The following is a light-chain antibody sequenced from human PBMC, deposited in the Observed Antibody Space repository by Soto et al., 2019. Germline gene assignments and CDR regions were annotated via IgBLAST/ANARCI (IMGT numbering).Light chain of an antibody. CDR1: SSDVGDYNY. CDR2: EVN. Sequence: QSALTQPASVSGSPGQSITISCTGTSSDVGDYNYVSWYQQHPGKAPKLMIYEVNNRPSGVSNRFSGSKSGNTASLTISGLQAEDEADYYCSSYTTISTHVFGTGTKLTVL. J-gene: IGLJ1*01. CDR3: SSYTTISTHV. V-gene: IGLV2-14*01.